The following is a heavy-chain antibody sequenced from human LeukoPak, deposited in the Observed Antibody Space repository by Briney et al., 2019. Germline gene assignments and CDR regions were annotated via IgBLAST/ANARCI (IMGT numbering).Heavy chain of an antibody. Sequence: GGSLRLSCAASGFTFSSYGMHWVRQAPGKGLEWVAVIWYDGSNKYYADSVKGRFTISRDNSKNTLYLQMSSLRAEETAVYYCARRAYGDYDNYFDYWGQGTLVTVSS. D-gene: IGHD4-17*01. J-gene: IGHJ4*02. V-gene: IGHV3-33*01. CDR2: IWYDGSNK. CDR3: ARRAYGDYDNYFDY. CDR1: GFTFSSYG.